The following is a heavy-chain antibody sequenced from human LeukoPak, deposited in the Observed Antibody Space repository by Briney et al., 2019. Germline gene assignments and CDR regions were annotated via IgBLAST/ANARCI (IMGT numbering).Heavy chain of an antibody. Sequence: SETLSLTCTVSGGSISSYYWSWIWQPPGKGLEWIGYIYYSGSTNYSPSLKSRVTISVDTSKNQFSLKLSSVTAADTAVYYCARASGWYERGPDYYYYYMDVWGKGTTVTVSS. V-gene: IGHV4-59*08. D-gene: IGHD6-19*01. CDR1: GGSISSYY. CDR3: ARASGWYERGPDYYYYYMDV. CDR2: IYYSGST. J-gene: IGHJ6*03.